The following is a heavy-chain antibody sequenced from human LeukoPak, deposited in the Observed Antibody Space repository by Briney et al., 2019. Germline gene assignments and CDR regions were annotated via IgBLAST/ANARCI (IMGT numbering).Heavy chain of an antibody. J-gene: IGHJ4*02. CDR3: ARGRSYSVH. CDR2: ISQSTI. D-gene: IGHD1-26*01. V-gene: IGHV3-48*03. Sequence: GRSLRLSCVASGFPFSSYEMNWVRQAPGKGLEWVSYISQSTIYYADSVRGRFTISRDNTKNSLYLQMNSLRVEDTAVYYCARGRSYSVHWGQGTLVTVSS. CDR1: GFPFSSYE.